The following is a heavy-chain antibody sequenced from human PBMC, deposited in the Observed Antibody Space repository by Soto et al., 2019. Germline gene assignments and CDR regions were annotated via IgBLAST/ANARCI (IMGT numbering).Heavy chain of an antibody. CDR2: ISSSSTYI. Sequence: EVQLVESGGGLVKPGGSLRLSCAASGFTFSIYNMNWVRQAPGKGLEWVSSISSSSTYIYYADSVKGRFTISRDNAKNSLYMQMNSLRAEDTAVYYFARLYNYGHGLDYRGQGTLVTVSS. J-gene: IGHJ4*02. CDR3: ARLYNYGHGLDY. V-gene: IGHV3-21*01. D-gene: IGHD5-18*01. CDR1: GFTFSIYN.